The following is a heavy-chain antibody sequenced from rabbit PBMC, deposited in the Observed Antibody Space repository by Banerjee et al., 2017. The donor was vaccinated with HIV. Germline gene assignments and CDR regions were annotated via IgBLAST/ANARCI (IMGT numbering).Heavy chain of an antibody. Sequence: QQLVESGGGLVKPGASLTLTCTASGIDFSSSYYMCWVRQAPGKGLEWIACIYNGDGSTYYASWPKGRFTISRASSTTVTLRMTSLTAADTATYFCARETSSGWGVVSYYFNLWGPGTLVTVS. J-gene: IGHJ4*01. D-gene: IGHD4-1*01. CDR3: ARETSSGWGVVSYYFNL. V-gene: IGHV1S40*01. CDR2: IYNGDGST. CDR1: GIDFSSSYY.